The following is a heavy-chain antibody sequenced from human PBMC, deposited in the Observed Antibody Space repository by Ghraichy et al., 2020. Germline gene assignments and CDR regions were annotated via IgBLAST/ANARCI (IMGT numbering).Heavy chain of an antibody. CDR2: INPNSGGT. CDR1: GYTFTGYY. V-gene: IGHV1-2*02. D-gene: IGHD3-3*01. Sequence: ASVKVSCKASGYTFTGYYMHWVRQAPGQGLEWMGWINPNSGGTNYAQKFQGRVTMTRDTSISTAYMELSRLRSDDTAVYYCARTLTIHYYYMDVWGKGTTVTVSS. J-gene: IGHJ6*03. CDR3: ARTLTIHYYYMDV.